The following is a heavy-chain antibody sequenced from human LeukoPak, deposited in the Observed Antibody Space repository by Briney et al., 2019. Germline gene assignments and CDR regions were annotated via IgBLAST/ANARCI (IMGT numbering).Heavy chain of an antibody. CDR1: GYTFTSYD. CDR2: MNPNSGNT. V-gene: IGHV1-8*03. Sequence: ASVKVSCKASGYTFTSYDINWVRQATGQGLEWMGWMNPNSGNTGYAQKFQGRVTITRNTSISTAYMELSSLRSEDTAVYYCARGPRRDTIFGVVISSLIWFDPWGQGTLVTVSS. J-gene: IGHJ5*02. D-gene: IGHD3-3*01. CDR3: ARGPRRDTIFGVVISSLIWFDP.